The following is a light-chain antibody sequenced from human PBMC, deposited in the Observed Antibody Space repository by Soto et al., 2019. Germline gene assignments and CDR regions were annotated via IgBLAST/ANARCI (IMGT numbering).Light chain of an antibody. V-gene: IGKV3-20*01. Sequence: EIVLTPSPGTLSLSPGGRATLSCRASQSVRSSYLAWYQQRPGQAPRLLIFGASFRATGIPDRFSGSGSGTDFTLTISRLEPEDFAVYYCQHYGSPLTFGGGTKVDIK. CDR1: QSVRSSY. J-gene: IGKJ4*01. CDR3: QHYGSPLT. CDR2: GAS.